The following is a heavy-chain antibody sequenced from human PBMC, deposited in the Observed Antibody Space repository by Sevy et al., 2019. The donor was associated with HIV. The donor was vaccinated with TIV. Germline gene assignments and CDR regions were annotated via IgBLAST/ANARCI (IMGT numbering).Heavy chain of an antibody. Sequence: GGSLRLSCAASGFTFSSYCMSWVRQAPGKGLEWVANIKQDGSDKYYVDSVKGRFTISRDKAKNSLYLQMNSLRAEDTAVYYCAREYSGWPDYWGQGTLVTVSS. CDR1: GFTFSSYC. V-gene: IGHV3-7*01. CDR3: AREYSGWPDY. J-gene: IGHJ4*02. D-gene: IGHD6-19*01. CDR2: IKQDGSDK.